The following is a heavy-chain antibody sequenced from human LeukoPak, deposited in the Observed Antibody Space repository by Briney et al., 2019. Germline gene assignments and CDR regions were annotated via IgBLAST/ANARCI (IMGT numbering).Heavy chain of an antibody. CDR3: AREYCSSTSCYELY. V-gene: IGHV1-18*01. CDR2: ISAYNGNT. Sequence: ASVKVSCTASGYTFTSYGISWVRQAPGQGLEWMGWISAYNGNTNYAQKLQGRVTMTTDTSTSTAYMELRSLRSDDTAVYYCAREYCSSTSCYELYWGQGTLVTVSS. CDR1: GYTFTSYG. J-gene: IGHJ4*02. D-gene: IGHD2-2*01.